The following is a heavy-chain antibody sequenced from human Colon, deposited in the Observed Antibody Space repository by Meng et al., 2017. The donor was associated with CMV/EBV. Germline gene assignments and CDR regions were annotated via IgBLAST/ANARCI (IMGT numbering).Heavy chain of an antibody. CDR2: INPNTGGT. D-gene: IGHD3-10*01. V-gene: IGHV1-2*06. CDR1: GYTFTGYY. J-gene: IGHJ4*02. Sequence: SGYTFTGYYMHWVRQTPGQGLEWMGRINPNTGGTNCAQKFQGRVTVTRDTSISTAYMELTRLRSDDTAVYYCAREKKTSGSRGLDHWGQGTLVTVSS. CDR3: AREKKTSGSRGLDH.